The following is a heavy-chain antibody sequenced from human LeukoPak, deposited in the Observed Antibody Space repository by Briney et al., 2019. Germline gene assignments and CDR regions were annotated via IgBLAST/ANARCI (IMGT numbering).Heavy chain of an antibody. D-gene: IGHD2-21*02. Sequence: ASVKVSCKASGYTFTNYHINWVRQASGQGHEWMTWINPDTGGKGYARKFQDRVTITTDTSISTAYMELSSLSSEDTAVYFCARTTSMTASGYDYWGQGTLVTVSS. CDR2: INPDTGGK. J-gene: IGHJ4*02. CDR1: GYTFTNYH. V-gene: IGHV1-8*03. CDR3: ARTTSMTASGYDY.